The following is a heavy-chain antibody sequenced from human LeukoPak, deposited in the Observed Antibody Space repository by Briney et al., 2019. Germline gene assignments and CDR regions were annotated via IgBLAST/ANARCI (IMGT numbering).Heavy chain of an antibody. CDR3: AKTNTPDNWFDT. V-gene: IGHV4-31*03. CDR2: IFDSGCS. J-gene: IGHJ5*02. Sequence: SQTLSLTCTVSGGSISSGTSSWSWIRQHPGKGLEWLGYIFDSGCSYYNPSLKSRLSMSVDTSKNRFSLTLSSVTAADTAIYYCAKTNTPDNWFDTWGQGTLVTVSS. CDR1: GGSISSGTSS.